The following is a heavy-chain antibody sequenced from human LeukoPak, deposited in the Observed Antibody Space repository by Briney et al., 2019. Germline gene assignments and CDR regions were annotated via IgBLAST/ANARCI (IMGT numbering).Heavy chain of an antibody. CDR2: IYYSGST. J-gene: IGHJ5*02. CDR1: GGSISSYY. D-gene: IGHD3-22*01. Sequence: SETLSLTCTVSGGSISSYYWNWIRQPPGKGLEWIGYIYYSGSTYYNPSLKSRVTISVDTSKNQFSLKLSSVTAADTAVYYCARVVGYYDSSGSRHFDPWGQGTLVTVSS. CDR3: ARVVGYYDSSGSRHFDP. V-gene: IGHV4-59*08.